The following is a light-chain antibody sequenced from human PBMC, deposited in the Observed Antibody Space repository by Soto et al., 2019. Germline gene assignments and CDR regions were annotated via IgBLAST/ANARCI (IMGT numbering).Light chain of an antibody. J-gene: IGLJ1*01. Sequence: QSALTQPASVSGSPGQSITISCTGTSSDVGGYNYVSWYQQHPDKAPKLMIYEVTNRPSGVSNRFSGSKSGNTASLNISGLQAEDEADYYCSSYTDSTSYVCGTGTKVTVL. CDR1: SSDVGGYNY. CDR3: SSYTDSTSYV. V-gene: IGLV2-14*01. CDR2: EVT.